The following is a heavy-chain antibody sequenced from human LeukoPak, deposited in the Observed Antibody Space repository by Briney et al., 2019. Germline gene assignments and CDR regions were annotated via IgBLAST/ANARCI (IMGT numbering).Heavy chain of an antibody. V-gene: IGHV3-15*01. D-gene: IGHD1-26*01. Sequence: GGSLRLSCAASGLTFSNAWMSWVRQAPGKGLEWVGRIKSKIDGGTTDYAAPVKGRFTISRDDSKNALYLQMNRLKTEDTAVYYCITDPEEWEPIWGQGTMVTVSS. CDR3: ITDPEEWEPI. J-gene: IGHJ3*02. CDR2: IKSKIDGGTT. CDR1: GLTFSNAW.